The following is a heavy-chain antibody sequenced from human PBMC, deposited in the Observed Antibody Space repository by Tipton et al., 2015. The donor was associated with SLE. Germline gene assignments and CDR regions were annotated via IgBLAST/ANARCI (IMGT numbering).Heavy chain of an antibody. CDR1: GYSISSGYY. CDR2: IYHSGST. Sequence: TLSLTCTVSGYSISSGYYWGWIRQPPGKGLEWIGSIYHSGSTYYNPSLKSRVTISVDTSKNQFSLKLSSVTAADTAVYYCARDLTTIFVVGNAFDIWGQGTMVAVSS. V-gene: IGHV4-38-2*02. CDR3: ARDLTTIFVVGNAFDI. J-gene: IGHJ3*02. D-gene: IGHD3-3*01.